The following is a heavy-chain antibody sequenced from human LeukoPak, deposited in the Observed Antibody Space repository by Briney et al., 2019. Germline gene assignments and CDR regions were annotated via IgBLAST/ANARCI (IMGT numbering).Heavy chain of an antibody. D-gene: IGHD1-1*01. CDR2: IDPSDSYT. J-gene: IGHJ3*02. CDR1: GYSFTGYW. V-gene: IGHV5-10-1*01. Sequence: GESPKISCKGSGYSFTGYWINWVRQMPGKGLEWMGMIDPSDSYTSYSPSFQGHVTISADKSISTAYLQWSSLKASDTAMYYCARRNDWKYAFQIWGQGTMVTVSS. CDR3: ARRNDWKYAFQI.